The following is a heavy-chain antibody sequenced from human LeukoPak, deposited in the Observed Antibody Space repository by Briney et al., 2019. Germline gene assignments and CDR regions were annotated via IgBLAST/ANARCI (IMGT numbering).Heavy chain of an antibody. Sequence: PSETLSLTCTVSGGSISSGGYYWSWIRQHPGKGLEWIGYIYYSGSTYYNPSLKSRISISVDTSNNQFSLKLSSVTAADTAVYYCARENRGYGGYPLDYWGQETLVTVSS. D-gene: IGHD5-12*01. CDR1: GGSISSGGYY. J-gene: IGHJ4*02. CDR2: IYYSGST. V-gene: IGHV4-31*03. CDR3: ARENRGYGGYPLDY.